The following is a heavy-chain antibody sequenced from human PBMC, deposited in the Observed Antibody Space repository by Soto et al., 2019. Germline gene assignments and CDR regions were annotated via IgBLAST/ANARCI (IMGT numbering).Heavy chain of an antibody. V-gene: IGHV3-30*18. CDR2: ISYDGSNK. CDR3: AKDHYVERGLVGRWYYFDY. D-gene: IGHD3-9*01. CDR1: GFTFSSYG. J-gene: IGHJ4*02. Sequence: PGESLRLSCAASGFTFSSYGMHWVRQAPGKGLEWVAVISYDGSNKYYADSVKGRFTISRDNSKNTLYLQMNSLRAEDTAVYYCAKDHYVERGLVGRWYYFDYWGQGTLVTVSS.